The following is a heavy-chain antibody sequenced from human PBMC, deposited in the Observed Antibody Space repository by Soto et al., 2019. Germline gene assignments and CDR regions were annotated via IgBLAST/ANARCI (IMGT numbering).Heavy chain of an antibody. CDR1: GFTFSSYS. CDR2: ISSSSSTI. V-gene: IGHV3-48*02. J-gene: IGHJ6*02. D-gene: IGHD6-19*01. CDR3: ARERGSGWSSSYYYYYGMDV. Sequence: EVQLVESGGGLVQPGGSLRLSCAASGFTFSSYSMNWVRQAPGKGLEWVSYISSSSSTIYYADSVKGRFTISRDNAKNSLYLQMNSLRDEETAVYYCARERGSGWSSSYYYYYGMDVWGQGTTVTVSS.